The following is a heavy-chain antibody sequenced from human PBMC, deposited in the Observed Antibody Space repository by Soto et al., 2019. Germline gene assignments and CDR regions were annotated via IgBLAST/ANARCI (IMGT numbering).Heavy chain of an antibody. D-gene: IGHD6-13*01. CDR1: GFTLSSYS. CDR3: QQEGPSYYYMDV. CDR2: ISSSSSYI. J-gene: IGHJ6*03. Sequence: GGSLRLSCAASGFTLSSYSMNWVRQAPGKGLEWVSSISSSSSYIYYADSVKGRFTISRDNAKNSLYLQMNSLRAADTAVYYCQQEGPSYYYMDVWGKGTTVTVSS. V-gene: IGHV3-21*01.